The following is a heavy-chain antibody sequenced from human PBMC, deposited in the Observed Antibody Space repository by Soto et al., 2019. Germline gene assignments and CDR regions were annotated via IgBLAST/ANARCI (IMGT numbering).Heavy chain of an antibody. CDR2: ISGYNGNT. CDR3: ARGLSGLDY. D-gene: IGHD6-25*01. V-gene: IGHV1-18*01. Sequence: QVQLVQSGAEVKEPGASVNVSCKASAYTFTSYGITWVRQAPGQGLEWMGWISGYNGNTNYAQKLQGRVTMTTDTSTTTAYIERRSLRSDDTAVYYCARGLSGLDYWGQGTLVTVSS. J-gene: IGHJ4*02. CDR1: AYTFTSYG.